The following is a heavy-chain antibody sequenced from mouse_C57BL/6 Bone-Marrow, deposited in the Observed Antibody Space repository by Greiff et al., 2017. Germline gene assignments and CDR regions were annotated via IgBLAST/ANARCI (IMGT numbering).Heavy chain of an antibody. CDR2: ISDGGSYT. CDR3: ARDDDYDLFDY. CDR1: GFTFSSYA. J-gene: IGHJ2*01. Sequence: EVNLVESGGGLVKPGGSLKLSCAASGFTFSSYAMSWVRQTPEKRLEWVATISDGGSYTYYPDNVKGRFTISRDNAKNKLYLQMSHLKSEDTAMYYCARDDDYDLFDYWGQGTTLTVSS. D-gene: IGHD2-4*01. V-gene: IGHV5-4*01.